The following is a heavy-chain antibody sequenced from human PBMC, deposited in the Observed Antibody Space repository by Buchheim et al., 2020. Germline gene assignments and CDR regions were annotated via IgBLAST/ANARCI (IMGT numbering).Heavy chain of an antibody. J-gene: IGHJ4*02. CDR1: GYSFTSYY. CDR2: INPSGGGT. Sequence: QVQLVQSGAEVKKPGASVKISCKASGYSFTSYYIYWVRQAPGQGLEWMGIINPSGGGTTYAQKFQGRVTMTRYTATSTVYMELRSLRSDDTAVYYCARDRLGDYWGQGT. CDR3: ARDRLGDY. V-gene: IGHV1-46*01.